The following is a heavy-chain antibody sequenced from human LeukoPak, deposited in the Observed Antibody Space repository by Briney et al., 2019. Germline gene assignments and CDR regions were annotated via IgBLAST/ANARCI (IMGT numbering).Heavy chain of an antibody. CDR3: ARDTGSPVGARRFDP. D-gene: IGHD1-26*01. CDR2: ISAYNGNT. V-gene: IGHV1-18*01. Sequence: ASVKVSCKASGYTFTSYGISWVRQAPGQGLEWMGWISAYNGNTNYAQKLQGRVTMTTDTPTSTAYMELRSLRSDDTAVYYRARDTGSPVGARRFDPWGQGTLVTVSS. J-gene: IGHJ5*02. CDR1: GYTFTSYG.